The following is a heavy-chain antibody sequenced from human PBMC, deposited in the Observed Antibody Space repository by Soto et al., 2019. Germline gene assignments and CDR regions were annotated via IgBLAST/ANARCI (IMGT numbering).Heavy chain of an antibody. J-gene: IGHJ4*02. CDR1: GYTFTGYN. D-gene: IGHD1-1*01. Sequence: QVQLVQSGAEVKKPGASVKVSCKASGYTFTGYNMHWVRQAPGQGREWMGWINPKTGATNYGKKFQGWVTMTRDTSITTVYMEMSRLTSDDTAVYYCARGNAPGIDYWGQGTLVTVSS. V-gene: IGHV1-2*04. CDR3: ARGNAPGIDY. CDR2: INPKTGAT.